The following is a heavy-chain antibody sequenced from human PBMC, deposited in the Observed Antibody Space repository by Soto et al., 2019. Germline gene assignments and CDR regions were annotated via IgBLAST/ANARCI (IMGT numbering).Heavy chain of an antibody. J-gene: IGHJ4*02. CDR1: GGSISSSNW. CDR2: IYHSGNT. Sequence: QVQLQESGPGLVKPSGTLPLTCAVSGGSISSSNWWSWVRQPPGKGLEWIGEIYHSGNTNYNPSLKSRVTMAVDKSRNQFSLKLSSVTAADTAVYYCARRWGEGRVDYWGQGTLVTVSS. D-gene: IGHD3-10*01. V-gene: IGHV4-4*02. CDR3: ARRWGEGRVDY.